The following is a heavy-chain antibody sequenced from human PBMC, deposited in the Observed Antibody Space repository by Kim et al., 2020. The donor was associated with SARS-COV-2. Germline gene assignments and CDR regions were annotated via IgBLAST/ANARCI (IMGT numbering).Heavy chain of an antibody. CDR2: YT. Sequence: YTNYADSVKGRFTISRDNAKNSPYLQMNSLGAEDTAVYYCARSSGWIDYWGQGTLVTVSS. V-gene: IGHV3-11*06. CDR3: ARSSGWIDY. J-gene: IGHJ4*02. D-gene: IGHD6-19*01.